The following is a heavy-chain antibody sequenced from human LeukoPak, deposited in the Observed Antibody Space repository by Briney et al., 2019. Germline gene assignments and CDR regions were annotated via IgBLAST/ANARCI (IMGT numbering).Heavy chain of an antibody. J-gene: IGHJ6*03. D-gene: IGHD3-10*01. CDR2: ISYDGSNK. Sequence: GGSLRLSCAASGFTFSSYAMHWVRQAPGKGLECVAVISYDGSNKYYADSVKGRFTISRDNSKNTLYLQMNSLRAEDTAVYYCARASMVSYYYYYMDVWGKGATVTVSS. V-gene: IGHV3-30*04. CDR1: GFTFSSYA. CDR3: ARASMVSYYYYYMDV.